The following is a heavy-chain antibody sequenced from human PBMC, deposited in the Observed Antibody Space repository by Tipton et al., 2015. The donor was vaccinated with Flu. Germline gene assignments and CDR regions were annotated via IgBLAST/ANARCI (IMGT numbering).Heavy chain of an antibody. CDR1: DDSITRYY. CDR2: IYYIGST. J-gene: IGHJ1*01. CDR3: ARDAVGTIKIGPEYFKQ. D-gene: IGHD1-26*01. Sequence: TLSLTCSVSDDSITRYYWTWFRQPPGKGLEWIGYIYYIGSTKYNPSFESRASISIDTAKKQFSLKLTSVTAADTAVYYCARDAVGTIKIGPEYFKQWGQGTLVTVSS. V-gene: IGHV4-59*01.